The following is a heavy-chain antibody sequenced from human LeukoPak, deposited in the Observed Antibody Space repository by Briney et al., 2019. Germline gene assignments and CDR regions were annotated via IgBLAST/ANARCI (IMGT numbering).Heavy chain of an antibody. CDR2: IHYSGIT. V-gene: IGHV4-31*03. Sequence: SETLSLTCTVSGGAISSDNYYWTWNRQHPEEGLEWIGYIHYSGITYYNPSLQSRVTISVDTSQYHFSLQLTSVTAADTAVYYCARYTSLSSNWFDPWGQGTLVTVSS. D-gene: IGHD6-6*01. CDR3: ARYTSLSSNWFDP. CDR1: GGAISSDNYY. J-gene: IGHJ5*02.